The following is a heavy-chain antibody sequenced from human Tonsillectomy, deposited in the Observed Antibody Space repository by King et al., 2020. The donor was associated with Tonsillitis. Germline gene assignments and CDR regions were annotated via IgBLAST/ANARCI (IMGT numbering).Heavy chain of an antibody. V-gene: IGHV1-69*12. Sequence: QLVQSVSEVKKPGSSVKVSCKASGDTFISYGINWVRQAPGQGLEWMGGIIPISGTTNYAQKFQGRVTISADESSSTAYMELSSLRSEDTAVYYCASTLTSTIFGVVITTLSLDYWGQGTPVTVSS. D-gene: IGHD3-3*01. J-gene: IGHJ4*02. CDR2: IIPISGTT. CDR1: GDTFISYG. CDR3: ASTLTSTIFGVVITTLSLDY.